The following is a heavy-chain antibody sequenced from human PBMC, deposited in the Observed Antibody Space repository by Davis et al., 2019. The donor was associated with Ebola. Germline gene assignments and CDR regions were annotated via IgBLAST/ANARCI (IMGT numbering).Heavy chain of an antibody. D-gene: IGHD3-3*01. Sequence: GESLKISCAASGFTFSSYSMNWVRQAPGKGLEWVSSISSSSSYIYYADSVKGRFTISRDNAKNSLYLQMNSLRAEDTAVYYCARAFPVYDFWSGQDQHTFDYWGQGTLVTVSS. CDR2: ISSSSSYI. V-gene: IGHV3-21*01. CDR1: GFTFSSYS. J-gene: IGHJ4*02. CDR3: ARAFPVYDFWSGQDQHTFDY.